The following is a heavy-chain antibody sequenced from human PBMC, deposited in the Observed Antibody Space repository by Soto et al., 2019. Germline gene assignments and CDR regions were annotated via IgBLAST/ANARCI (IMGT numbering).Heavy chain of an antibody. CDR3: AKGDYCSSTSCYDRAAGYYGMDV. J-gene: IGHJ6*02. CDR1: GFTLSSYG. Sequence: GGSLRLSCAASGFTLSSYGMHWVRQAPGKGLEWVAVISYDGSNKYYADSVKGRFTISRDNSKNTLYLQMNSLRAEDTAVYYCAKGDYCSSTSCYDRAAGYYGMDVWGQGTTVTVSS. CDR2: ISYDGSNK. D-gene: IGHD2-2*01. V-gene: IGHV3-30*18.